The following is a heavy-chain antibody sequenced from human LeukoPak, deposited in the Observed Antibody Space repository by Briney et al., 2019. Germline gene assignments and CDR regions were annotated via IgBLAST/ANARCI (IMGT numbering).Heavy chain of an antibody. Sequence: SETLSLTCTVSGGSVSSGSYYGSWIRQPPGKGLEWIGFIYYSGSTNYNPSLKSRVTISVDTSKHQFSLKLSSVTAADTAVYYCARVVWDPYSSGWYPSYYFDYWGQGTLVTVSS. D-gene: IGHD6-19*01. CDR2: IYYSGST. CDR3: ARVVWDPYSSGWYPSYYFDY. J-gene: IGHJ4*02. CDR1: GGSVSSGSYY. V-gene: IGHV4-61*01.